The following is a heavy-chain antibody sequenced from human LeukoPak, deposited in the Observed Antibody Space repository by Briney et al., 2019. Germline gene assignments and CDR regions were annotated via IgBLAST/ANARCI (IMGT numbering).Heavy chain of an antibody. CDR3: ATVGDNWNLIRFAFDI. CDR1: GYTLTELS. Sequence: ASVKVSCKVSGYTLTELSMHWVRQAPGKGLEWMGGFDPEDGETIYAQKFQGRVTMTEDTSTDTAYMELSSLRSEDTAMYYCATVGDNWNLIRFAFDIWGQGTMVTVSS. D-gene: IGHD1-1*01. V-gene: IGHV1-24*01. J-gene: IGHJ3*02. CDR2: FDPEDGET.